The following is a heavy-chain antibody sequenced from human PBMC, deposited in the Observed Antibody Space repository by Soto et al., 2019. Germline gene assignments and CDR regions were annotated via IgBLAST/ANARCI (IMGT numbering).Heavy chain of an antibody. V-gene: IGHV4-59*01. J-gene: IGHJ5*02. D-gene: IGHD3-3*01. Sequence: PSETLSLTCTVSGGSISSYYWSWIRQPPGKGLEWIGYIYYSGSTNYNPSLKSRVTISVDTSKNQFSLKLSSVTAADTAVYYCASSIAYYDFWSGFGFDPWGQGTLVTVSS. CDR3: ASSIAYYDFWSGFGFDP. CDR2: IYYSGST. CDR1: GGSISSYY.